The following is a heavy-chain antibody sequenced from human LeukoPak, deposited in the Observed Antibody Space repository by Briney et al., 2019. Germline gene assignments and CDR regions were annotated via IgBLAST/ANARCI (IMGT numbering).Heavy chain of an antibody. D-gene: IGHD3-9*01. CDR3: ARGHDILTGNYDY. J-gene: IGHJ4*02. CDR1: GYTFTSYA. CDR2: INAGNGNT. V-gene: IGHV1-3*01. Sequence: ASVKVSCKASGYTFTSYAMHWVRQAPGQGPEWMGWINAGNGNTKYSQKFQGRVTITRDTSASTVYMELSSLRSEDTAVYYCARGHDILTGNYDYWGQGTLVTVSS.